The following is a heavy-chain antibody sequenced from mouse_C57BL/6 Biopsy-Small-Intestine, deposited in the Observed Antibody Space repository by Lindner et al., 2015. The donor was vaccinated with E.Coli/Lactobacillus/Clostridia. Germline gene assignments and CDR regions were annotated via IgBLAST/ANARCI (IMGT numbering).Heavy chain of an antibody. J-gene: IGHJ3*01. Sequence: VQLQESGGGLVKPGGSLKLSCAASGFTFSDYGMHWVRQAPEKGLEWVAYISSGSSTIYYADTVKGRFTISRDNAKNTLFLQMTSLRSEDTAMYYCARPSFGADWFAYWGQGTLVTVSA. CDR3: ARPSFGADWFAY. CDR2: ISSGSSTI. V-gene: IGHV5-17*01. D-gene: IGHD3-1*01. CDR1: GFTFSDYG.